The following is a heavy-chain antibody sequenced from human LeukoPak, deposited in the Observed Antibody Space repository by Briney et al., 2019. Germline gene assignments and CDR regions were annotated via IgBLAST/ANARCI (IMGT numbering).Heavy chain of an antibody. Sequence: GGSLRLSCGASGITFSSYWMTWVRQAPGKGLEWVANIKQDGSKKSYVDSVKGRFTISRGNAKNSLYLQMNSLRAEDTAIYYCTRVGYIDEGIDYWGQGTLVTVSS. J-gene: IGHJ4*02. D-gene: IGHD5-24*01. CDR3: TRVGYIDEGIDY. V-gene: IGHV3-7*04. CDR2: IKQDGSKK. CDR1: GITFSSYW.